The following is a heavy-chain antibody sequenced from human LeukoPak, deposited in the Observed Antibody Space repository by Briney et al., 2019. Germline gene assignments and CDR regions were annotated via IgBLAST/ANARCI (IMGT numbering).Heavy chain of an antibody. CDR1: GGSFSGYY. J-gene: IGHJ4*02. CDR2: INHSGST. Sequence: KPSETLSLTCAVYGGSFSGYYWSWIRQPPGKGLEWIGEINHSGSTNHNPSLKSRVTISVDTSKNQFSLKLSSVTAADTAVYYCARGAVTQNYYGSGSYYGALDYWGQGTLVTVSS. D-gene: IGHD3-10*01. V-gene: IGHV4-34*01. CDR3: ARGAVTQNYYGSGSYYGALDY.